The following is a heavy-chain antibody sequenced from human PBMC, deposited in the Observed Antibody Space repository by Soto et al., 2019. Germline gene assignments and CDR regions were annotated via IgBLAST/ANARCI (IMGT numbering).Heavy chain of an antibody. V-gene: IGHV3-74*01. D-gene: IGHD2-15*01. Sequence: EVQLVESGGGLVHPGGSLRLSCAASGFTFSTYWMHWVRQAPGKGLVWVSRINSDGSSTNYADSVKGRFTISRDNAENTLYLEINNLRAEDTAVYYCARDYYTRLGHCSGGGCPLDYWGQGTLVTVSS. CDR1: GFTFSTYW. CDR2: INSDGSST. CDR3: ARDYYTRLGHCSGGGCPLDY. J-gene: IGHJ4*02.